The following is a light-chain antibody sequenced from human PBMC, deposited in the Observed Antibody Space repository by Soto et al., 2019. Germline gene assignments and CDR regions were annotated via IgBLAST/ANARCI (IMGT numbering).Light chain of an antibody. V-gene: IGLV2-14*01. J-gene: IGLJ2*01. CDR1: SSDVGGYKH. CDR3: SSYTSISTLV. CDR2: EVN. Sequence: QSALTQPASVSGSPGQSITISCTGTSSDVGGYKHVSWYQQHPGKAPKVMIYEVNNRPSGVSNRFYGSKSGNTASLPISGLQAEDEADYYCSSYTSISTLVFGGGTKLTVL.